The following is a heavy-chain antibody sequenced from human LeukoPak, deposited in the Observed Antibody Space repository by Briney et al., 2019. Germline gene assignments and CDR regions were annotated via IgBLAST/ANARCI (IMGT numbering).Heavy chain of an antibody. D-gene: IGHD4-17*01. CDR1: GGSISSGSYY. V-gene: IGHV4-61*02. CDR3: ASSNYGDYGGSFYYYFMDV. CDR2: IYTSGST. Sequence: SQTLSLTCTVSGGSISSGSYYWSWIRQPAGKGLEWIGRIYTSGSTNYNPSLKSRVTISVDTSKNQFSLKLSSVTAADTAVYYCASSNYGDYGGSFYYYFMDVWGKGTTVTVFS. J-gene: IGHJ6*03.